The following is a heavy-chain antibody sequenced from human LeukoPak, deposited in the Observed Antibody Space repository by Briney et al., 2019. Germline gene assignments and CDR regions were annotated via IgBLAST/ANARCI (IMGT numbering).Heavy chain of an antibody. J-gene: IGHJ4*02. Sequence: ASVKVSCKASGYTFTSYGISWVRQAPGQGLEWMGWITAYNDNTNYAQKLQGRVTMTRDTSTSTVYMELSSLRSEDTAVYFCARGGPQWLVLRKRFYFDSWGQGTLVTVSS. CDR1: GYTFTSYG. V-gene: IGHV1-18*01. CDR3: ARGGPQWLVLRKRFYFDS. CDR2: ITAYNDNT. D-gene: IGHD6-19*01.